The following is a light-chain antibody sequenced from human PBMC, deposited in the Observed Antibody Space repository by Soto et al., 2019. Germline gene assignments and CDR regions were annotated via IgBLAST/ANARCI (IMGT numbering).Light chain of an antibody. Sequence: EVVVTQSPATLSVSPGERASLSCRASQSVSSNLAWYQQQPCQAPRLLIYDASNRATGIPARFSGSGSGTEFTPTISSLQSEDFAVYYCQHYKNWPPITFGGGTKVDIK. CDR3: QHYKNWPPIT. CDR1: QSVSSN. J-gene: IGKJ4*01. V-gene: IGKV3-15*01. CDR2: DAS.